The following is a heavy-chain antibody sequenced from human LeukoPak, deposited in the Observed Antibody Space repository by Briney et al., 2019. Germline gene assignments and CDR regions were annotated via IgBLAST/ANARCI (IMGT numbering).Heavy chain of an antibody. Sequence: SETLSLTCTVSGGSISSSSYYWGWLRQPPGKGLEWIGSIYYSGSTYYNPSLKSRVTISVDTSKNQFSLKLSSVTAADTAVYYCARVDIGVVPSTTFDFWGQGTLVTVSS. V-gene: IGHV4-39*01. CDR1: GGSISSSSYY. CDR2: IYYSGST. CDR3: ARVDIGVVPSTTFDF. J-gene: IGHJ4*02. D-gene: IGHD2-2*03.